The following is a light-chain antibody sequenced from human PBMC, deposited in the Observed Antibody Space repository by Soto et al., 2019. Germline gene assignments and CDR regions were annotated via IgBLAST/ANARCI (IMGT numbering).Light chain of an antibody. CDR1: QSVSSY. V-gene: IGKV3-11*01. Sequence: EIVLTQSPATLSLSPGERATLSCRASQSVSSYLAWYQQKPGQAPRLLIYDASNRATGIPARFSGSVSGSDFTLTIRRLEPEDFAVYYCQQRSNWPRTFGQGTKLEIK. CDR2: DAS. J-gene: IGKJ2*01. CDR3: QQRSNWPRT.